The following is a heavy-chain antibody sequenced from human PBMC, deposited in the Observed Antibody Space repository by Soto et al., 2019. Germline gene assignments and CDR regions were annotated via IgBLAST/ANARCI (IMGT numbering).Heavy chain of an antibody. J-gene: IGHJ4*02. CDR2: IIPILGIA. Sequence: ASVKVSCKASGGTFSSYTISWVRQAPGQGLEWMGRIIPILGIANYAQKFQGRVTITADKSTSTAYMELSSLRSEDTAVYYCARDRYYDFWSGYYLDYWGQGTLVTVSS. CDR3: ARDRYYDFWSGYYLDY. V-gene: IGHV1-69*04. CDR1: GGTFSSYT. D-gene: IGHD3-3*01.